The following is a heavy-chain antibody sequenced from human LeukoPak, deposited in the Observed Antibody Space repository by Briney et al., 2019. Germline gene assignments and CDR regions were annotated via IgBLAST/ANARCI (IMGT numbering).Heavy chain of an antibody. CDR3: AKDDAVDPGAFGI. D-gene: IGHD4-23*01. CDR1: GFTFSSYG. Sequence: GGSLRLSCAASGFTFSSYGMHWVRQAPGKGLEWVAVIWYDGSNKYYADSVKGRFTISRDNSKNTLYLQMNSLRAEDTAVYYCAKDDAVDPGAFGIWGQGTMVTVSS. V-gene: IGHV3-33*06. J-gene: IGHJ3*02. CDR2: IWYDGSNK.